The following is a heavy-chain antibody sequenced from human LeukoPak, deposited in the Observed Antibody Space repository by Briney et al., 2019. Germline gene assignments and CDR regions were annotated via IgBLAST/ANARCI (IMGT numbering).Heavy chain of an antibody. CDR2: ISGSGGST. J-gene: IGHJ4*02. V-gene: IGHV3-23*01. D-gene: IGHD2-2*01. CDR1: GFTFSSYA. CDR3: AKLSLIVLVPAAIVDY. Sequence: GGSLRLSCAASGFTFSSYAMSWVGQAPGKGLEWVAAISGSGGSTYYADSVKGRFTISRDNSKNTLYLQMNSLRAEDTAVYYCAKLSLIVLVPAAIVDYWGQGTLVTVSS.